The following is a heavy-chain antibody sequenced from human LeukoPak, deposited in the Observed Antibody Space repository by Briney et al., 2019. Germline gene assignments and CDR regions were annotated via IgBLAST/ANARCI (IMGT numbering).Heavy chain of an antibody. D-gene: IGHD3-10*02. CDR3: ARLDKGGDRYVPYYYGMDV. CDR1: GYRFTSYW. Sequence: GESLKISCKGSGYRFTSYWIGWVRQMPGKGLEWMGIIYPGDSDTRYSPSFQGQVTISADKSISTAYLQWSSLKASDTAMYYCARLDKGGDRYVPYYYGMDVWGQGTTVTVSS. V-gene: IGHV5-51*01. J-gene: IGHJ6*02. CDR2: IYPGDSDT.